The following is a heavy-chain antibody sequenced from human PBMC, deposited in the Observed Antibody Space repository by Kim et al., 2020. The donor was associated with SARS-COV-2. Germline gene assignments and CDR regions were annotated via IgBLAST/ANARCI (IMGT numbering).Heavy chain of an antibody. CDR3: ARDSFTYYYDSSGYYYFDY. CDR2: IIPIFGTA. D-gene: IGHD3-22*01. V-gene: IGHV1-69*13. CDR1: GGTFSSYA. J-gene: IGHJ4*02. Sequence: SVKVSCKASGGTFSSYAISWVRQAPGQGLEWMGGIIPIFGTANYAQKFQGRVTITADESTSTAYMELSSLRSEDTAVYYCARDSFTYYYDSSGYYYFDYWGQGTLVTVSS.